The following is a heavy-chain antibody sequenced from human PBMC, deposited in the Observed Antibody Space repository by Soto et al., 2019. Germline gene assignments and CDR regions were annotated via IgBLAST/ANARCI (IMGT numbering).Heavy chain of an antibody. CDR2: FYYSGST. V-gene: IGHV4-61*01. J-gene: IGHJ4*02. Sequence: PSETLSLTCTVSGASIGSTTYFWSWVRQPPGKGLEWIGYFYYSGSTKYNPSFKSRVTILEDTSKNQFSLKLNSVTAADTAVYYCAREGRMGTFDYWGQGALVTVSS. CDR3: AREGRMGTFDY. D-gene: IGHD1-1*01. CDR1: GASIGSTTYF.